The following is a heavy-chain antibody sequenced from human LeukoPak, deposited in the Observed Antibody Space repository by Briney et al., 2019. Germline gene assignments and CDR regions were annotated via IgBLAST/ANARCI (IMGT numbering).Heavy chain of an antibody. CDR2: INHSGST. D-gene: IGHD3-16*01. CDR3: ARGRGIYDYVWGTPYNWFDP. Sequence: SETLSLTCAVYGGSFSGYYWSWIRQPPGKGLEWIGEINHSGSTNYNPSLKSRVTISVDTSKNQFSLQLSSVTAADTAVYYCARGRGIYDYVWGTPYNWFDPWGQGTLVTVSS. V-gene: IGHV4-34*01. J-gene: IGHJ5*02. CDR1: GGSFSGYY.